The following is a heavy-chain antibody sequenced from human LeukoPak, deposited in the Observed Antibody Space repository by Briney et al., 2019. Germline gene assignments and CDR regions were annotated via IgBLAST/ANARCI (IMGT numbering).Heavy chain of an antibody. V-gene: IGHV3-48*02. CDR2: ISSSSSTI. CDR3: ASGSSGYSDWFDP. Sequence: GGSLRLSCAASGFTFSLYNMNWVRQAPGKGLEWVSYISSSSSTIYYADSVKGRFTISRDNAKNSLYLQMNSLRDEDTAVYYCASGSSGYSDWFDPWGQGTLVTVSS. D-gene: IGHD3-10*01. J-gene: IGHJ5*02. CDR1: GFTFSLYN.